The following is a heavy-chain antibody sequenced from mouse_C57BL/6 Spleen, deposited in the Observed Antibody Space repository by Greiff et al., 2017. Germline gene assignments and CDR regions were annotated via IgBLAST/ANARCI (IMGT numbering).Heavy chain of an antibody. CDR2: IDPETGGT. V-gene: IGHV1-15*01. Sequence: QVQLKQSGAELVRPGASVTLSCKASGYTFTDYEMHWVKQTPVHGLEWIGAIDPETGGTAYNQKFKGKAILTADKSSSTAYMELRSLTSEDSAVYYCTRCGITGTNAMDYWGQGTSVTVSS. CDR3: TRCGITGTNAMDY. J-gene: IGHJ4*01. CDR1: GYTFTDYE. D-gene: IGHD4-1*01.